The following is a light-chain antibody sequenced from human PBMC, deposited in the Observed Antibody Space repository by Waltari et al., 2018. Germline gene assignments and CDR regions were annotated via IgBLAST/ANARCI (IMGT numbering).Light chain of an antibody. J-gene: IGLJ2*01. CDR1: SSNIGAGYD. CDR3: QSFDRSLNGVI. Sequence: QSVLTQPPSVSGAPGQRVTISCTGSSSNIGAGYDVYWYQQLPRTAPKHLSYGSSNRPSGVPDRFSASKSGTSAPLAITGLQAEDEADYYCQSFDRSLNGVIFGGGTKLTVL. CDR2: GSS. V-gene: IGLV1-40*01.